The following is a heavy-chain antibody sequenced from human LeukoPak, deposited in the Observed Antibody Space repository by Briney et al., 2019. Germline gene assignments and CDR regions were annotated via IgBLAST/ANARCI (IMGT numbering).Heavy chain of an antibody. D-gene: IGHD5-12*01. V-gene: IGHV4-34*01. CDR1: GGSFSGYY. CDR3: ARGEVATITRGHYCYYGMDV. CDR2: INHSGST. J-gene: IGHJ6*04. Sequence: SETLSLTCAVYGGSFSGYYWSWIRQPPGKGLEWIGEINHSGSTNYNPSLKSRVTISVDTSKNQFSLKLSSVTAADTAVYYCARGEVATITRGHYCYYGMDVWGKGTTVTVSS.